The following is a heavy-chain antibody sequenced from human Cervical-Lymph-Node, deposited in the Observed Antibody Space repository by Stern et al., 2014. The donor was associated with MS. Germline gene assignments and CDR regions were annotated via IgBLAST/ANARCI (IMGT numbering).Heavy chain of an antibody. J-gene: IGHJ6*02. CDR1: GYTFTGYY. V-gene: IGHV1-2*06. CDR3: ARDLVDGDYLYYYYGMDV. D-gene: IGHD4-17*01. Sequence: VQLVQSGAEVKKPGASVKVSCKASGYTFTGYYMHWVRQAPGQGLEWMGPINPNSGGTNYAQKFHGRVTMTRDTSISTAYMELSRLRSDDTAVYYCARDLVDGDYLYYYYGMDVWGQGTTVTVSS. CDR2: INPNSGGT.